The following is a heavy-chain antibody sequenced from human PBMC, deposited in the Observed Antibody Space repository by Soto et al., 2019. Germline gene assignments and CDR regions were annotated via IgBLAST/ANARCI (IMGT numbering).Heavy chain of an antibody. Sequence: ASVKVSCKASGYTFTSYGISWVRQAPGQGLEWMGWITTDKGKTTYAQKFQGRVTMTTDTSTRTAYMELRSLSSDDTAIYYCATRSPAFDFWGQGTLVTVSS. J-gene: IGHJ4*02. CDR2: ITTDKGKT. V-gene: IGHV1-18*01. CDR3: ATRSPAFDF. CDR1: GYTFTSYG.